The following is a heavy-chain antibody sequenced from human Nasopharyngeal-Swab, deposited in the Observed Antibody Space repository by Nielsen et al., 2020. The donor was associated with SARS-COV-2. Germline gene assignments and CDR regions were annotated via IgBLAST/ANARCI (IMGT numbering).Heavy chain of an antibody. CDR3: ARARFGVYYDSSGSRDAFDI. Sequence: ASVKVSCKASGYTFTSYAMNWVRQAPGQGLEWMGWIDAGNGNTKYSQKFQGRVTITRDTSASTAYMELSSLRSEDTAVYYCARARFGVYYDSSGSRDAFDIWGQGTMVTVSS. CDR2: IDAGNGNT. J-gene: IGHJ3*02. V-gene: IGHV1-3*01. D-gene: IGHD3-22*01. CDR1: GYTFTSYA.